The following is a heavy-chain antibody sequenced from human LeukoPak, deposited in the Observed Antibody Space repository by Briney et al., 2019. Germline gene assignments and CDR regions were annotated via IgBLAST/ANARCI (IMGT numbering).Heavy chain of an antibody. V-gene: IGHV3-23*01. J-gene: IGHJ4*01. Sequence: GGSLRLSCAASGFTFSDYAMSWVRQAPEKGLEWVSTISHVGGTYYADSVRGRFTISRDDSKNMVYLQMDSLRAEDTAVYYCAKDREYDDSCDYNQWDQVTLVTVSS. D-gene: IGHD3-22*01. CDR3: AKDREYDDSCDYNQ. CDR1: GFTFSDYA. CDR2: ISHVGGT.